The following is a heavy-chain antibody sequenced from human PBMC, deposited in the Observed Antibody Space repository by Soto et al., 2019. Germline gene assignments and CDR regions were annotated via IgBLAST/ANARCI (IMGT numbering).Heavy chain of an antibody. Sequence: PSETLSLTCTVSGGSISSGGYYWSWIRQHPGKGRGGIGYIYYSGSTYYNPSLKSRVTISVDTSKTQFSLKLSSVTAADTAVYYCAIGIVVVTATDAFDIWGQGTMVTVSS. CDR3: AIGIVVVTATDAFDI. CDR2: IYYSGST. V-gene: IGHV4-31*03. D-gene: IGHD2-21*02. J-gene: IGHJ3*02. CDR1: GGSISSGGYY.